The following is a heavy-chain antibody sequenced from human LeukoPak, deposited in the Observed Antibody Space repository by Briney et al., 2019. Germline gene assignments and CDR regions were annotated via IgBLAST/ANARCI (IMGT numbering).Heavy chain of an antibody. D-gene: IGHD4-23*01. CDR2: IYYTGST. CDR3: ARGIDSGGNYFDY. CDR1: GGSISGSSHY. Sequence: SETLSLTCTVSGGSISGSSHYWGWIRQPPGKGLEWIGNIYYTGSTYYNPPLESRVTISVDTSKKQFSLKLSSVTAAGTAVYYCARGIDSGGNYFDYWGQGNLVTVSS. J-gene: IGHJ4*02. V-gene: IGHV4-39*07.